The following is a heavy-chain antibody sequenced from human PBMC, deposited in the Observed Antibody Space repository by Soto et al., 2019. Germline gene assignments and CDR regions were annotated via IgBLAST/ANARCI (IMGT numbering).Heavy chain of an antibody. CDR3: ARDPKAGYGGKFKGGFDY. D-gene: IGHD2-15*01. V-gene: IGHV3-30-3*01. J-gene: IGHJ4*02. CDR2: ISYDGSNK. CDR1: GFTFSSYA. Sequence: ESGGGVVQPGRSLRLSCAASGFTFSSYAMHWVRQAPGKGLEWVAVISYDGSNKYYADSVKGRFTISRDNSKNTLYLQMNSLRAEDTAVYYCARDPKAGYGGKFKGGFDYWGQGTLVTVSS.